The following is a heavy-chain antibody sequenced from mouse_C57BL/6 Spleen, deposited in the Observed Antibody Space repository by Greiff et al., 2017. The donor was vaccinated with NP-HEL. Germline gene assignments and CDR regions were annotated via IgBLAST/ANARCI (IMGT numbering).Heavy chain of an antibody. CDR2: INYDGSST. CDR1: GFTFSDYY. CDR3: ARGTTVVSFDY. J-gene: IGHJ2*01. Sequence: VQLKESEGGLVQPGSSMKLSCTASGFTFSDYYMAWVRQVPEKGLEWVANINYDGSSTYYLDSLKSRFIISRDNAKNILYLQMSSLKSEDTATYYCARGTTVVSFDYWGQGTTLTVSS. D-gene: IGHD1-1*01. V-gene: IGHV5-16*01.